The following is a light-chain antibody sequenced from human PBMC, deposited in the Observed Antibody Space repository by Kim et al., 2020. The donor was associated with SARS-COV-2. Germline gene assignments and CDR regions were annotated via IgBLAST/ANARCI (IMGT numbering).Light chain of an antibody. CDR1: HDIRTD. CDR3: LEQNTFPWT. CDR2: YAY. V-gene: IGKV1-17*01. J-gene: IGKJ1*01. Sequence: DIQMTQSPSSLSASVGDRVTITCRASHDIRTDLSWYQQIPGKAPKRLIYYAYMLQSGVPSRFRGSGSGTEFTLTISSLQPEDFATYYCLEQNTFPWTFGQGTKVDIK.